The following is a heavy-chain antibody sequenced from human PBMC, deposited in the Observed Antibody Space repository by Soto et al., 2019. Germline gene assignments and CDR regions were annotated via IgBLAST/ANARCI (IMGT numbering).Heavy chain of an antibody. V-gene: IGHV4-34*01. Sequence: SATRSLTCAVYCGSFSGYHRSWIRQPAGRGLEWIGEINHGGTTNYNPSLKSRVTISVDTSKKQFSLKLTSVTAADTAVYYCARGSVRSSGWGTYYYYGMDVWGQGTTVTVSS. D-gene: IGHD6-19*01. J-gene: IGHJ6*02. CDR2: INHGGTT. CDR1: CGSFSGYH. CDR3: ARGSVRSSGWGTYYYYGMDV.